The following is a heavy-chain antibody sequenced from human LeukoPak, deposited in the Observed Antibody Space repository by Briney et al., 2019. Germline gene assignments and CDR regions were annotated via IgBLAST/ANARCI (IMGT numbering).Heavy chain of an antibody. CDR2: TSSSSNYI. V-gene: IGHV3-21*01. J-gene: IGHJ6*03. CDR1: GFTFSSYS. D-gene: IGHD2/OR15-2a*01. CDR3: AKLVDYCEGRTCFTTYYYTDI. Sequence: GGSLRLSCAASGFTFSSYSMNWVRQAPGKELEWVSSTSSSSNYIYYVDSVKGRFTIFRDNAKNSLYLQMNSLRAEDTAVYYCAKLVDYCEGRTCFTTYYYTDIWGKGTTVTVSS.